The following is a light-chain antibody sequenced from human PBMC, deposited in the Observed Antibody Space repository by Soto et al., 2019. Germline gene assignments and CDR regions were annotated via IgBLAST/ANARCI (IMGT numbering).Light chain of an antibody. CDR3: QQYGSSQT. J-gene: IGKJ1*01. CDR2: GAS. CDR1: QSVSSSY. V-gene: IGKV3-20*01. Sequence: SVLTQSPGTLSLSPGERATLSCRASQSVSSSYLAWYQQKPGQAPRLLIYGASSRATGIPDRFSGSGSGTDFALTISRLEPEDFAVYYCQQYGSSQTFGQGTKVDNK.